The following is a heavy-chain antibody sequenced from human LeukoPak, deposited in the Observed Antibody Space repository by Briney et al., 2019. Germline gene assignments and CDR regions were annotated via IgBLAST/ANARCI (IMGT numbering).Heavy chain of an antibody. CDR3: ARHRGPVWFGELFYYYYGMDV. J-gene: IGHJ6*02. D-gene: IGHD3-10*01. V-gene: IGHV4-59*08. CDR1: GGSISSYY. Sequence: PSETLSLTCTVSGGSISSYYWSWIRQPPGKGLEWIGYIYYSGSTNYNPSLKSRVTISVDTSKNQFSLKLSSVTAADTAVYYCARHRGPVWFGELFYYYYGMDVWGQGTTVIVSS. CDR2: IYYSGST.